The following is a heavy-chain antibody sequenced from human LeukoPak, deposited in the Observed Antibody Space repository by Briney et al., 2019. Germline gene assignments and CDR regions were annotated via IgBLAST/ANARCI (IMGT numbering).Heavy chain of an antibody. J-gene: IGHJ4*02. Sequence: GGSLRLSCAASGFTFSSYSMNWVRQAPGKGLEWVSYISSSSSTIYYADSVKGRFTISRDNAKNSLYLQMNSLRAEDTAVYYCARVLAAAGTDYWGQGTLVTVSS. CDR3: ARVLAAAGTDY. D-gene: IGHD6-13*01. V-gene: IGHV3-48*01. CDR2: ISSSSSTI. CDR1: GFTFSSYS.